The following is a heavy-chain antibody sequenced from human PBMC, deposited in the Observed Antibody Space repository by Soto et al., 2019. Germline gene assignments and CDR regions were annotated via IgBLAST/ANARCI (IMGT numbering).Heavy chain of an antibody. J-gene: IGHJ6*02. CDR2: IYPGDSDT. Sequence: EVQLVQSGAEVKKPGESLQISCKGSGYTFTNYWIGWVRQMPGKGLEWMGIIYPGDSDTKYNPSFQGQFTISADKSITTTYLRWTSLKASDTAIYYCAASIFYYGMDVWGQWTTVTVSS. V-gene: IGHV5-51*01. CDR3: AASIFYYGMDV. CDR1: GYTFTNYW.